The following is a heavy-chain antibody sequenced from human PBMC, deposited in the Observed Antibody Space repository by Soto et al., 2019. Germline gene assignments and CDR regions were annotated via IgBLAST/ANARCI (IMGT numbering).Heavy chain of an antibody. CDR3: AKAEGYDFWSCYPLGRWFDP. J-gene: IGHJ5*02. D-gene: IGHD3-3*01. Sequence: GGSLRLSCAASGFTFSSYAMSWVRQAPGKGLEWVSAISGSGGSTYYADSVKGRFTISRDNSKNTLYLQMNSLRAEDTAVYYCAKAEGYDFWSCYPLGRWFDPWGQGTLVTVSS. V-gene: IGHV3-23*01. CDR1: GFTFSSYA. CDR2: ISGSGGST.